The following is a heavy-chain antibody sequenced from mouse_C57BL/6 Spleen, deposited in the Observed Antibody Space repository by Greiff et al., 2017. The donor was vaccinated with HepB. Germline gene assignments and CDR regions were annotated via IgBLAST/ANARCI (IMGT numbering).Heavy chain of an antibody. CDR3: VRGAYYYGSSPLFDY. Sequence: EVKLVESGGGLVQPKGSLKLSCAASGFSFNTYAMNWVRQAPGKGLEWVARIRSKSNNYATYYADSVKDRFTISRDDSESMLYLQMNNLKTEDTAMYYCVRGAYYYGSSPLFDYWGQGTTLTVSS. CDR2: IRSKSNNYAT. D-gene: IGHD1-1*01. CDR1: GFSFNTYA. V-gene: IGHV10-1*01. J-gene: IGHJ2*01.